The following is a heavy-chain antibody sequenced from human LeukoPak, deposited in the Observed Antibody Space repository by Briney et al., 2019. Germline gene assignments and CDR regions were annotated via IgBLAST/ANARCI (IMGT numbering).Heavy chain of an antibody. D-gene: IGHD5-12*01. CDR3: ARDRYTGYGTFDF. CDR1: GYTFTNHY. Sequence: ASGKVSCKASGYTFTNHYIHWVRQAPGQGLEWLGWINPNSGDTNFAQKFQGRVTMARDTSISTAYMELSRLRSDDTAVYYCARDRYTGYGTFDFWGQGTLVTVSS. CDR2: INPNSGDT. J-gene: IGHJ4*02. V-gene: IGHV1-2*02.